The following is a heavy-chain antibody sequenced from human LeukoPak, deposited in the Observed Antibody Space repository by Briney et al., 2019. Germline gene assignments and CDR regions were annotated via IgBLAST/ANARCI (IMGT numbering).Heavy chain of an antibody. V-gene: IGHV3-33*01. D-gene: IGHD4-17*01. CDR3: ARGLRRGDY. CDR1: GFTFSTYG. CDR2: IWYDGSEK. J-gene: IGHJ4*02. Sequence: GGSLRLSCAASGFTFSTYGMHWVRQAPGKGLEWVAFIWYDGSEKYYADSVKGRFTISRDNSKNTLYLQMNSLRAEDTAVYYCARGLRRGDYWGQGTLVTVSS.